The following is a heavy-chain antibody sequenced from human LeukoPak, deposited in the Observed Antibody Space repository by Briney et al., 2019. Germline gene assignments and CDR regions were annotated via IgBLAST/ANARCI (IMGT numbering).Heavy chain of an antibody. CDR1: GGSFSGYY. V-gene: IGHV4-34*01. D-gene: IGHD2-15*01. Sequence: SETLSLTCAVYGGSFSGYYWSWIRQPPGKGLEWIGEINHSGSTNYNPSLKSRATISVDTSKNQFSLKLSSVTAADTAVYYCARSRKWSGFGYWGQGTLVTVSS. J-gene: IGHJ4*02. CDR2: INHSGST. CDR3: ARSRKWSGFGY.